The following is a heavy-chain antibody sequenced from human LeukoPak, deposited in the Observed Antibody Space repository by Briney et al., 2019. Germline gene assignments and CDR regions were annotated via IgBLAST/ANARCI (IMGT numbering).Heavy chain of an antibody. D-gene: IGHD2-2*01. CDR3: ARHRPMPYSFDC. CDR1: GRSSSSNF. CDR2: IYYSGST. Sequence: SETLSRSCTVSGRSSSSNFWTLIRQPPASALDWIGYIYYSGSTNYNPSLKSRVTISVDTSKNQFSLKLNSVTAADTAVYYCARHRPMPYSFDCWGQGTLVTVSS. J-gene: IGHJ4*02. V-gene: IGHV4-59*08.